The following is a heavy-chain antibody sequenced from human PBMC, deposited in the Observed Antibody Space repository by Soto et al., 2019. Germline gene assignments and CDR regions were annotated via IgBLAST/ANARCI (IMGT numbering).Heavy chain of an antibody. CDR2: IYYSGST. D-gene: IGHD1-26*01. J-gene: IGHJ3*02. V-gene: IGHV4-39*01. Sequence: QLQLQESGPGLVKPSETLSLTCTVSGGSISSSSYYWGWIRQPPGKGLECIGTIYYSGSTYYNPYRKSRVTIYADTSKNQCSLKLSSVTAADTAVYYCARQGSGSYNAFDIWGQGTVVTVSS. CDR1: GGSISSSSYY. CDR3: ARQGSGSYNAFDI.